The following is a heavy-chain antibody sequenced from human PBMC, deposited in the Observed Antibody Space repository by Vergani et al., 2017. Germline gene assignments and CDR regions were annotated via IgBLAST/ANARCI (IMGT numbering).Heavy chain of an antibody. D-gene: IGHD6-13*01. Sequence: QVQLQQSGPGLVKPSQTLSLTCAISGDSVSRNSAAWNWIRQSPSRGLAWLGRTYYRSKWYNDYAVSVKSRITINPDTSKNQFSLQLNSVTPVDTAVYYRARRPQPLGSSWYYFAYWGQGTLVTVSS. CDR2: TYYRSKWYN. CDR3: ARRPQPLGSSWYYFAY. CDR1: GDSVSRNSAA. V-gene: IGHV6-1*01. J-gene: IGHJ4*02.